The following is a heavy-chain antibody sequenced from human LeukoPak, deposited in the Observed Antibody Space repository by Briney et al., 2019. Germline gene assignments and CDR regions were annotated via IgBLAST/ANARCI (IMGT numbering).Heavy chain of an antibody. CDR3: ARDFGSAAAIYEY. J-gene: IGHJ4*02. CDR1: GFTFTNNW. V-gene: IGHV3-7*01. D-gene: IGHD6-13*01. CDR2: INQNGVEM. Sequence: PGGSLRLSCATSGFTFTNNWMTWVSQAPGKGLEWGANINQNGVEMYYVESVKGRFTISRDSGRNSLFLQMNSLRAEDTAVYYCARDFGSAAAIYEYWGQGTLVTVSS.